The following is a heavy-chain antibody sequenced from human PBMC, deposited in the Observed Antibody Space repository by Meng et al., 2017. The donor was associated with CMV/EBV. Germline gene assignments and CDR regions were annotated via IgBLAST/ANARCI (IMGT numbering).Heavy chain of an antibody. D-gene: IGHD6-13*01. CDR2: INPSGGST. Sequence: QVQLVQSGAEVKKPXXXXXXXCKASSYTFTSYYMHWVRQAPGQGLEWMGIINPSGGSTSYAQKFQGRVTMTRDTSTSTVYMELSSLRSEDTAVYYCARDYPESSSSWPDYWGQGTLVTVSS. V-gene: IGHV1-46*01. J-gene: IGHJ4*02. CDR3: ARDYPESSSSWPDY. CDR1: SYTFTSYY.